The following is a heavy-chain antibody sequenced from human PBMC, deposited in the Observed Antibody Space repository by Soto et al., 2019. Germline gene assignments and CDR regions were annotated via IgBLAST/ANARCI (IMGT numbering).Heavy chain of an antibody. CDR2: IYYSGST. CDR3: ASDVRFGELLCHRYYYYGMDV. CDR1: DGSISSCDYY. V-gene: IGHV4-30-4*01. Sequence: SETLSFTCTVSDGSISSCDYYWSSIRQPPGTGLEWTGYIYYSGSTYYNLSLKSRVTISVDTSKNQFSLKLSSVTAADTAVYYCASDVRFGELLCHRYYYYGMDVWGQGTTVTVSS. D-gene: IGHD3-10*01. J-gene: IGHJ6*02.